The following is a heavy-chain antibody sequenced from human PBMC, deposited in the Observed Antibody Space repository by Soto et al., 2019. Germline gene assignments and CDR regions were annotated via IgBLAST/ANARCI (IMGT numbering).Heavy chain of an antibody. CDR3: VMRLSGNYDY. J-gene: IGHJ4*02. D-gene: IGHD1-7*01. V-gene: IGHV3-64*01. CDR1: GFTFSSYD. CDR2: ISSNGGTT. Sequence: EVQLAESGGGMVQPGGSLRLSCVASGFTFSSYDMHWVRQAPGKGLEFVSSISSNGGTTYYGNSVKGRFTISRDNSKNTRDLHMGSLSSEDRAGYYCVMRLSGNYDYWGQGTLVTVSS.